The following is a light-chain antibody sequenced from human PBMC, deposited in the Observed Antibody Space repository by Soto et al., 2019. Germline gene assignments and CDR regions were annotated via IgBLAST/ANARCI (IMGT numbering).Light chain of an antibody. Sequence: DLVMTQSADSLAVSLGERATLHCTSSLSVFTTSNNKKYLAWYQQKPGQPPKLLIHWASIRESGVPDRFSGSGSGTDFTLTINSLQAEDVAVYYCQQYYSTPWTFGQGTKVDIK. CDR2: WAS. CDR3: QQYYSTPWT. J-gene: IGKJ1*01. V-gene: IGKV4-1*01. CDR1: LSVFTTSNNKKY.